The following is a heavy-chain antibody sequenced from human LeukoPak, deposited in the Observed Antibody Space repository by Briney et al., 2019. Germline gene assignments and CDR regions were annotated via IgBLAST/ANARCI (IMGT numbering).Heavy chain of an antibody. CDR3: ARDRGGGFKGYYYYYYMDV. D-gene: IGHD3-10*01. CDR1: GGSISSTSYY. J-gene: IGHJ6*03. V-gene: IGHV4-39*07. CDR2: IYYSGST. Sequence: SETLSLTCVVSGGSISSTSYYWGWIRQPPGKGLEWIGSIYYSGSTYYNPSLKSRVTISVDTSKNQFSLKLSSVTAADTAVYYCARDRGGGFKGYYYYYYMDVWGKGTTVTVSS.